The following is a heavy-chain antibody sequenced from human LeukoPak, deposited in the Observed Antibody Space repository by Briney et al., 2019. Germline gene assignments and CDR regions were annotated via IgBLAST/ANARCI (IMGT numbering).Heavy chain of an antibody. CDR3: ARHPAYRSGWYWYFDL. D-gene: IGHD6-19*01. V-gene: IGHV4-39*01. Sequence: SETLSLTCTVSGGSVSSSNYFWGWVRPPPWKGLEWIASVYYIGSTYYNPSLKSRVSISMDTSKNQLSLRLNSVTAADTAVYFCARHPAYRSGWYWYFDLWGRGTLVTVSS. CDR2: VYYIGST. CDR1: GGSVSSSNYF. J-gene: IGHJ2*01.